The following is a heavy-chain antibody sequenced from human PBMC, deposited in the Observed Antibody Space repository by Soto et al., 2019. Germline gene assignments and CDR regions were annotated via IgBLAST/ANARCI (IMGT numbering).Heavy chain of an antibody. V-gene: IGHV4-34*01. J-gene: IGHJ3*02. Sequence: QVQLQQWGAGLLKPSETLSLTCAVYGGSFSGYYWSWIRQPPGKGLEWIGEINHSGSTNYNPSLKSRVSISVNTATNQFSLKLSSVTAADTAVYYCARVGGYPSLSYCERLAGAFDIWVQGTMVTASS. CDR1: GGSFSGYY. CDR3: ARVGGYPSLSYCERLAGAFDI. D-gene: IGHD5-12*01. CDR2: INHSGST.